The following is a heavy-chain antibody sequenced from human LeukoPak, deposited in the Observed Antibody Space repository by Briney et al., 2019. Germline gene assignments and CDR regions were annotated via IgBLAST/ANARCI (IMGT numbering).Heavy chain of an antibody. D-gene: IGHD5-18*01. CDR3: GASRLRTSGFDY. CDR1: GFTVSSNY. J-gene: IGHJ4*02. CDR2: IYNDGGT. V-gene: IGHV3-53*01. Sequence: GGSLRLSCAASGFTVSSNYMNWVRQAPGKGLEWVSVIYNDGGTYYADSVKGRFTISRDNSKNTLYLQMNSLRAEDTAVYYCGASRLRTSGFDYWGQGTLVTVSS.